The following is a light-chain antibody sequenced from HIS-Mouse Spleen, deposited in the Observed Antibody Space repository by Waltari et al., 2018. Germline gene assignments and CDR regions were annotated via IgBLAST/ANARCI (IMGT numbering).Light chain of an antibody. Sequence: SYELTQPPSVSVSPGQTARTICSGDALPKKYAYWYQQKSGQAPVLVIYENSKRPSGITGRFSGASSGTIATLTISGAQVEDEADYYCYSTDSSGNHRVFGGETKLTVL. J-gene: IGLJ2*01. CDR3: YSTDSSGNHRV. V-gene: IGLV3-10*01. CDR2: ENS. CDR1: ALPKKY.